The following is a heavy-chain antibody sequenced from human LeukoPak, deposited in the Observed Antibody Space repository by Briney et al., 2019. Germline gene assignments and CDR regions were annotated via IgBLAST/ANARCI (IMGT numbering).Heavy chain of an antibody. CDR2: ISAYNGNT. CDR3: ARDYYGSGSYEYYFDY. Sequence: GASVKVSCKASGYTFTSYGISWVRQAPGQGLEWMGWISAYNGNTNYAQKLQGRVTMTTDTSTSTAYMELRSLRSEDTAVYYCARDYYGSGSYEYYFDYWGQGTLVTVSS. CDR1: GYTFTSYG. V-gene: IGHV1-18*01. D-gene: IGHD3-10*01. J-gene: IGHJ4*02.